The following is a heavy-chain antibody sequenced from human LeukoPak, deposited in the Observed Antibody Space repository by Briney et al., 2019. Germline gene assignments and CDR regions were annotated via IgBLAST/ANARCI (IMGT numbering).Heavy chain of an antibody. V-gene: IGHV4-34*01. D-gene: IGHD5-12*01. Sequence: PSETLSLTCAVYGGSFSGYYWSWIRQPPGKGLEWIGEINHSGSTYYNPCLKSRVTISVDTSKNQFSLKLSSVTAADTAVYYCARVSGYSGLTMFDYWGQGTLVTVSS. CDR3: ARVSGYSGLTMFDY. CDR1: GGSFSGYY. CDR2: INHSGST. J-gene: IGHJ4*02.